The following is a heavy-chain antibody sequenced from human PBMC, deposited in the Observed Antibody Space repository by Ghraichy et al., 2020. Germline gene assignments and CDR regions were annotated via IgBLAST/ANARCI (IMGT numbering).Heavy chain of an antibody. CDR3: ARDGATIFGVVTYGMDV. V-gene: IGHV4-38-2*02. CDR1: GYSISSGYY. CDR2: IYHSGST. J-gene: IGHJ6*02. Sequence: SETLSLTCAVSGYSISSGYYWGWIRQPPGKGLEWIGSIYHSGSTYYNPSLKSRVTISVDTSKNQFSLKLSSVTAAATAVDYWARDGATIFGVVTYGMDVWGQGTTVTVSS. D-gene: IGHD3-3*01.